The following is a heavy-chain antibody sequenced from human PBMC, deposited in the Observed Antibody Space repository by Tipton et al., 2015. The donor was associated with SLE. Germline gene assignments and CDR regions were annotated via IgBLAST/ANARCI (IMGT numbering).Heavy chain of an antibody. CDR1: GFSFSIYA. V-gene: IGHV3-23*01. CDR2: ITGGSTT. J-gene: IGHJ5*02. Sequence: SLRLSCAASGFSFSIYAMTWVRQAPGKGLERVSTITGGSTTYYADSVKGRFTISRDNSKNTLFLQMNSLRAEDTAVYYCAKARRWLVRETVIDPWGQGTLVTVSS. CDR3: AKARRWLVRETVIDP. D-gene: IGHD6-19*01.